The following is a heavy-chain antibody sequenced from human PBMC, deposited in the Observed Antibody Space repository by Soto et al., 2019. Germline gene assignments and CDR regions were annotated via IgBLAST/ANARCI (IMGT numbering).Heavy chain of an antibody. D-gene: IGHD3-22*01. J-gene: IGHJ6*02. V-gene: IGHV4-59*01. CDR3: ARGGGKYYYESSGHSNHAMDV. Sequence: ETLSLTSTVSGGPIRSYCWRWIRQPPGKGLASMRYIYDSGNTDYNPSLKSRVTISVDTSKNQFSLKLSSVTTADTAVYYCARGGGKYYYESSGHSNHAMDVWGQGTTVTVSS. CDR2: IYDSGNT. CDR1: GGPIRSYC.